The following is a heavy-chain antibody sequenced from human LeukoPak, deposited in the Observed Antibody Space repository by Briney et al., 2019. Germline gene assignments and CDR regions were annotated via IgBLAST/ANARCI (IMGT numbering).Heavy chain of an antibody. CDR2: MNTDGSRT. V-gene: IGHV3-74*01. Sequence: GGSLGLSCAASGFTFSRYWMHWVRQAPGKGLVWVSRMNTDGSRTDYAGSVKGRFTISRDNAKNILYLQMNSLGAEDTAVYSCASDFTGRDDYWGQGTLVTVSS. J-gene: IGHJ4*02. D-gene: IGHD2-8*02. CDR1: GFTFSRYW. CDR3: ASDFTGRDDY.